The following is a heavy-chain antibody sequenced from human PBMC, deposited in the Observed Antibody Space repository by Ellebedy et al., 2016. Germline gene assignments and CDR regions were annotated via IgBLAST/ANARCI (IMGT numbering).Heavy chain of an antibody. D-gene: IGHD3-10*01. CDR1: GYTFTRYP. CDR2: INGGNGKT. Sequence: ASVKVSCKTSGYTFTRYPIHWVRQAPGQRLEWMGWINGGNGKTKYSEKFQDRVTITGDTPASTAYMELSRLTSEDTAVYYCARGSAEGRAFDYWGQGTLVTVSS. CDR3: ARGSAEGRAFDY. V-gene: IGHV1-3*01. J-gene: IGHJ4*02.